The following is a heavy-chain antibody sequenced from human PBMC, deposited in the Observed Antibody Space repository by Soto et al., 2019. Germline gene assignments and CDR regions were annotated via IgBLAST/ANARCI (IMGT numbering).Heavy chain of an antibody. Sequence: PSETLSLTCAVSGYSISSSNWWGWIRQPPGKGLEWIGYIYYSGSTYYNPSLKSRVTMSVDTSKNKFSLKLSSVTAVDTAVYYCARAYGGNSDWYFDLWGRGTLVT. J-gene: IGHJ2*01. V-gene: IGHV4-28*01. CDR3: ARAYGGNSDWYFDL. D-gene: IGHD4-17*01. CDR2: IYYSGST. CDR1: GYSISSSNW.